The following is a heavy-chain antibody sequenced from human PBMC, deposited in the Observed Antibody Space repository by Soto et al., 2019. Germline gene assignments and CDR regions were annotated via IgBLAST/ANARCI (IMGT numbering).Heavy chain of an antibody. V-gene: IGHV3-21*01. CDR1: GFSFSDYT. Sequence: EVQLVESGGGLVKPGGSLRLSCAASGFSFSDYTMNWVRQAPGKGLEGVCSISGSTSYTYYADSLKGRFTVSRDNAEKSLYLQMHSLRAEDTAVYYCARDGAFCSGTGCRDYYHYMDFWGKGTTVTVSS. D-gene: IGHD2-2*01. CDR2: ISGSTSYT. CDR3: ARDGAFCSGTGCRDYYHYMDF. J-gene: IGHJ6*03.